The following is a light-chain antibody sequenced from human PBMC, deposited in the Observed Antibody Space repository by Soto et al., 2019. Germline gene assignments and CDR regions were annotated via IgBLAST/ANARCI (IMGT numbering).Light chain of an antibody. CDR2: WAS. J-gene: IGKJ1*01. V-gene: IGKV4-1*01. CDR3: QQYHCIPPT. CDR1: QSVLYHSNNKNY. Sequence: DIVMTQSPDSLAVSLGERATINCKSSQSVLYHSNNKNYLAWYQQRPGQPPKLLIYWASTREPGVPDRFSGSGSGTDSTLTISSLQLHHVAVSSCQQYHCIPPTFGQGTNVEI.